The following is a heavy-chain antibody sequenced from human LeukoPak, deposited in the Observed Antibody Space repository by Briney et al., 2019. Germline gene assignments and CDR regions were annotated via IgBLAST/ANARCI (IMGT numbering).Heavy chain of an antibody. CDR1: GFTFSAYW. Sequence: GGSLRLSCGASGFTFSAYWMHWVRQVPGKRPEWVSRINDGSNTIYTDSVKGRFTISRDNAKNTLSLQMNGLRAEDSAVYYCVRDLGRGYFGSGSFLFWGQGTLVTVSS. J-gene: IGHJ4*02. V-gene: IGHV3-74*01. D-gene: IGHD3-10*01. CDR2: INDGSNT. CDR3: VRDLGRGYFGSGSFLF.